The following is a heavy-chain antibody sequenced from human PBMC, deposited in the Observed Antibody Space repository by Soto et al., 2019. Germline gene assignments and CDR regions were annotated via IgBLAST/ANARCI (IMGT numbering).Heavy chain of an antibody. D-gene: IGHD3-16*02. Sequence: SLRLSCAASGFTFSSYAMSWVRQAPGKGLEWVSAISGSGGSTYYADSVKGRFTISRDNSKNTLYLQMNSLRAEDTAVYYCAKGISFYGLGMDVWGQGTTVTVSS. V-gene: IGHV3-23*01. CDR1: GFTFSSYA. J-gene: IGHJ6*02. CDR2: ISGSGGST. CDR3: AKGISFYGLGMDV.